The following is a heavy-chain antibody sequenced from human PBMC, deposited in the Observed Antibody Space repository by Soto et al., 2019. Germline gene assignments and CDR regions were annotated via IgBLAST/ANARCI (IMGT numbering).Heavy chain of an antibody. Sequence: QVQLVQSGAEVKKPGSSVKVSCKASGGTFSSFPIAWVRQAPGQGLEWVGGIMPIFGTTKYAQNFRDRVTIYADESTSTAYMELSSLRFEDTAVYYCAMNEYSRGSDYWGQGTLVTVFS. CDR2: IMPIFGTT. J-gene: IGHJ4*02. CDR1: GGTFSSFP. V-gene: IGHV1-69*01. D-gene: IGHD6-19*01. CDR3: AMNEYSRGSDY.